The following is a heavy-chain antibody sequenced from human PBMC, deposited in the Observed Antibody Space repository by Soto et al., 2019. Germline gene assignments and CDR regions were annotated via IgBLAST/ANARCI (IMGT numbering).Heavy chain of an antibody. Sequence: ASLKVSCKASGGSFNSFAISWVQQAPGQGLEWMGGIIPIFGAASYGQRIQGRVTITADESTSTAFMELSSLRSEDTAVYYCATSGECGGDCYVYRMDVWGQGXTVTVSS. V-gene: IGHV1-69*13. CDR3: ATSGECGGDCYVYRMDV. CDR1: GGSFNSFA. CDR2: IIPIFGAA. J-gene: IGHJ6*02. D-gene: IGHD2-21*02.